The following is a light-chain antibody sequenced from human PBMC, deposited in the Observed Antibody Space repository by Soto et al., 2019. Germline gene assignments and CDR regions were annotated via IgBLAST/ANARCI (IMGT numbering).Light chain of an antibody. CDR3: SSYTSSGTVV. J-gene: IGLJ2*01. CDR2: DVS. V-gene: IGLV2-14*01. Sequence: QSVLTQPASVSGSPGQSITISCTGTSSDVGGYNYVSWYQQHPGKAPKLMIYDVSNRPSGVSNRFSGSKSGNTASLTISGVQAEDEADYYCSSYTSSGTVVFGGGTKLTVL. CDR1: SSDVGGYNY.